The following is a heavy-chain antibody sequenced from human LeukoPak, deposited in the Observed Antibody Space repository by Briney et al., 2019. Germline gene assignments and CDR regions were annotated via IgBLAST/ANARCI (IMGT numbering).Heavy chain of an antibody. CDR2: ISYDGSNK. D-gene: IGHD6-13*01. Sequence: HPGGSLRLSCAASGFTFSSYAMHWVRQAPGKGLEWVAVISYDGSNKYYVDSVKGRFTISRDNSKNTLYLQMNSLRAEDTAVYYCARDSFLGSWTYYYYYGMDVWGQGTTVTVSS. CDR3: ARDSFLGSWTYYYYYGMDV. CDR1: GFTFSSYA. V-gene: IGHV3-30-3*01. J-gene: IGHJ6*02.